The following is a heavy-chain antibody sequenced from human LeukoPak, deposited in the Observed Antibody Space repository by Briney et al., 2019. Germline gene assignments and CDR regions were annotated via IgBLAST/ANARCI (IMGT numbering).Heavy chain of an antibody. CDR1: GYTFTSYD. Sequence: ASVKVSCKASGYTFTSYDINWVRQATGQGLEWMGWMNPNSGNTGYAQKFQGRVTITRDMSTSTVYMELSSLRSEDTAVYYCARIIYDSSGYADYWGQGTLVTVSS. CDR2: MNPNSGNT. V-gene: IGHV1-8*03. CDR3: ARIIYDSSGYADY. J-gene: IGHJ4*02. D-gene: IGHD3-22*01.